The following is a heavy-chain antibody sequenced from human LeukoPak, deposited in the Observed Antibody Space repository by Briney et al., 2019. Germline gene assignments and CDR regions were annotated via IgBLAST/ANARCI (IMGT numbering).Heavy chain of an antibody. Sequence: GGSLRLTCAASGFIFSDSSMNWVRQAPGKGLEWVSYISSSSSTIYYADSVKGRFTISRDNSKNTLYLQMNSLRAEDTAVYYCAKDPQRYCSSTSCPGGYWGQGTLVTVSS. CDR2: ISSSSSTI. CDR1: GFIFSDSS. V-gene: IGHV3-48*01. D-gene: IGHD2-2*01. J-gene: IGHJ4*02. CDR3: AKDPQRYCSSTSCPGGY.